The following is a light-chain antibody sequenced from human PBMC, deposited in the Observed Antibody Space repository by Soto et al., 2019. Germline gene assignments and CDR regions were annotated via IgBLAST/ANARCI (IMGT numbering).Light chain of an antibody. V-gene: IGKV1-12*01. Sequence: DIQMTQSPSSVSASVGNRVTITCRASQNINSWLAWYQQKPGTAPKLLIYGASSLQSGVPSRFSGSGSGTDFTLTISSLQPEDCATYYCQQTDNFPLTFGGGTMIEIK. CDR3: QQTDNFPLT. J-gene: IGKJ4*01. CDR2: GAS. CDR1: QNINSW.